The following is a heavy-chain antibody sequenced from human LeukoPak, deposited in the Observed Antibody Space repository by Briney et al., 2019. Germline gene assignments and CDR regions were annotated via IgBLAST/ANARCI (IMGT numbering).Heavy chain of an antibody. D-gene: IGHD2-15*01. J-gene: IGHJ4*02. Sequence: PSETLSLTCTVSGYSISSGYYWGWIRQPPGKGLEWIGSIYYSGSTYYNPSLKSRVTISVDTSKNQFSLKLSSVTAADTAVYYCARDHPYTGDYCSGGSCYSRVGEAFDYWGQGTLVTVSS. CDR1: GYSISSGYY. V-gene: IGHV4-38-2*02. CDR2: IYYSGST. CDR3: ARDHPYTGDYCSGGSCYSRVGEAFDY.